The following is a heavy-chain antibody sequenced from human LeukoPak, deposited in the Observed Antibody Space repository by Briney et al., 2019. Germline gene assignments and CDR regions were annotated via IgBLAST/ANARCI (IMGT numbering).Heavy chain of an antibody. CDR2: MFYSGNS. J-gene: IGHJ1*01. Sequence: SETLSLTCTVSGGSISSSSYYWAWIRQPPGKGLEWIGSMFYSGNSYYNPSLESRVTISVDTSTNQFSLNLNSVTAADTAVYYCATVIGYCSVTGCFWRYFYHWGQGTLVTVSS. D-gene: IGHD2-2*03. V-gene: IGHV4-39*01. CDR1: GGSISSSSYY. CDR3: ATVIGYCSVTGCFWRYFYH.